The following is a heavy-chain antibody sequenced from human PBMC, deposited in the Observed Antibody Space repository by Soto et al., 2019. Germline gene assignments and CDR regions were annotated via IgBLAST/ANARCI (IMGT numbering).Heavy chain of an antibody. J-gene: IGHJ5*02. CDR1: EFTFSSYA. V-gene: IGHV3-23*01. CDR2: ISGSGGST. CDR3: AKLSGFHSSGWYWFDP. Sequence: SLRLSCAASEFTFSSYAMSWVRQAPGKGLEWVSAISGSGGSTYYADSVKGRFTISRDNSKNTLYLQMNSLRAEDTAVYYCAKLSGFHSSGWYWFDPWGQGTLVTVSS. D-gene: IGHD6-19*01.